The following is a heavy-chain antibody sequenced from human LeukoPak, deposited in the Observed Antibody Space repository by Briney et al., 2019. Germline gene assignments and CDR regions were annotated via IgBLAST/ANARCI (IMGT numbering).Heavy chain of an antibody. V-gene: IGHV3-30*04. J-gene: IGHJ3*02. D-gene: IGHD3-22*01. CDR3: ASRHSSGYGYDAFDI. CDR2: ISYDGSSK. CDR1: GFTFSSYA. Sequence: GGSLRLSCAASGFTFSSYAMHWVRQAPGKGLEWVAVISYDGSSKYYADSVKGRFTISRDNSKNTLYLQMNSLRAEDTAVYYCASRHSSGYGYDAFDIWGQGTMVTVS.